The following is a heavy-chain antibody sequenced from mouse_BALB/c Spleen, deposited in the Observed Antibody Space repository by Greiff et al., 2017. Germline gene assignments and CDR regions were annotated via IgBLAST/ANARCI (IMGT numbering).Heavy chain of an antibody. CDR2: ISSGSSTI. CDR1: GFTFSSFG. V-gene: IGHV5-17*02. CDR3: ARWRVYAMDY. Sequence: EVQLVESGGGLVQPGGSRKLSCAASGFTFSSFGMHWVRQAPEKGLEWVAYISSGSSTIYYADTVKGRFTISRDNPKNTLFLQMTSLRSEDTAMYYCARWRVYAMDYWGQGTSVTVSS. J-gene: IGHJ4*01.